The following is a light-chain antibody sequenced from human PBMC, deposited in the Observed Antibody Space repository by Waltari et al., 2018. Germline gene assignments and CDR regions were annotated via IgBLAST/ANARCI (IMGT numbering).Light chain of an antibody. CDR1: SSDVGGYNY. V-gene: IGLV2-14*01. CDR3: GSYTLINTLVV. CDR2: GVS. Sequence: QSVLTQPASVSGSPGQSITISCTGTSSDVGGYNYVSWYQQHPGKAPKLIIYGVSNRPSGVSARFSGSKSGNTASLTVSGLQAEDEAYYYCGSYTLINTLVVFGGGTKVTVL. J-gene: IGLJ3*02.